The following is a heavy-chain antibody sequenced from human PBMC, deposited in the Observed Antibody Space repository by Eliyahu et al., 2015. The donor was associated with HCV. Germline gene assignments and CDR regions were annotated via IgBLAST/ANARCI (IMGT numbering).Heavy chain of an antibody. CDR3: AKSIGILGFGNLLGYGMDV. Sequence: QVQLVESGGGVVQPGRSLRLSCAASGFTFNNYGMHWVRQAPGKGLEWVAVISYDGSKKFYIDSVKGRFTVSRDNSKNTLYLQMNSLGAEDTALYYCAKSIGILGFGNLLGYGMDVWGQGTTVTVSS. V-gene: IGHV3-30*18. J-gene: IGHJ6*02. CDR2: ISYDGSKK. D-gene: IGHD3-10*01. CDR1: GFTFNNYG.